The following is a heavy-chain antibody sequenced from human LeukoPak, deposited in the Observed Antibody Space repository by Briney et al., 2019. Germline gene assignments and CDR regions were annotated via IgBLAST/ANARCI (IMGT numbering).Heavy chain of an antibody. CDR1: GGSISSGGYY. J-gene: IGHJ5*02. V-gene: IGHV4-31*03. D-gene: IGHD5-18*01. Sequence: SETLSLTCTVSGGSISSGGYYWSWIRQHPGKGLEWIGYIYYSGSTYYNPSLKSRVTISVDTSKNQFSLKLSSVTAADTAVYYCARGVVDTAMVRNWFDPWGQGTLVTVSS. CDR2: IYYSGST. CDR3: ARGVVDTAMVRNWFDP.